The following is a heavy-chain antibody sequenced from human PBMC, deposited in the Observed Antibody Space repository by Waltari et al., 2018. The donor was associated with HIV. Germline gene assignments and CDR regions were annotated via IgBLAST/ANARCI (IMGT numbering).Heavy chain of an antibody. D-gene: IGHD5-12*01. J-gene: IGHJ3*01. CDR2: INHGGVT. Sequence: QVQLQQWGAGLLKPSETLSLTCAVYGGSFSGFYWAWIRQSPGKGREWIGEINHGGVTDYNPSLASRVNISVDTTKNQFSLNLESVTAADTAVYFCARGMATIMRVGDAFDVWGRGNFVTVSS. CDR1: GGSFSGFY. V-gene: IGHV4-34*02. CDR3: ARGMATIMRVGDAFDV.